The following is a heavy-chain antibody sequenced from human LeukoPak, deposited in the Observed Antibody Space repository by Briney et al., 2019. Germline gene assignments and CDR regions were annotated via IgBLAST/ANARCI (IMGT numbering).Heavy chain of an antibody. CDR1: GVFISSSSYY. CDR3: ARGTTVRRSVYYYYYAMDV. D-gene: IGHD4-17*01. J-gene: IGHJ6*02. Sequence: SETLSLTCTVSGVFISSSSYYWGWIRQPPGKGLEWIGSIYYSGSTFYNPSLKSRVAISIDTSKNQFSLKLSSVTAADTAVYYCARGTTVRRSVYYYYYAMDVWGQGTTVTVSS. V-gene: IGHV4-39*01. CDR2: IYYSGST.